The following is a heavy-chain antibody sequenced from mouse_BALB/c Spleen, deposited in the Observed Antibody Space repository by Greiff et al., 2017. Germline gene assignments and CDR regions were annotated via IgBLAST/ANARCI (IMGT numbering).Heavy chain of an antibody. J-gene: IGHJ3*01. CDR3: ASHDGTKEGIAY. CDR2: IWGGGST. D-gene: IGHD2-3*01. V-gene: IGHV2-6-4*01. CDR1: GFSLSRYS. Sequence: VKLMESGPGLVAPSQSLSITCTVSGFSLSRYSVHWVRQPPGKGLEWLGMIWGGGSTDYNSALKSRLSISKDNSKSQVFLKMNSLQTDDTAMYYCASHDGTKEGIAYWGQGTLVTVSA.